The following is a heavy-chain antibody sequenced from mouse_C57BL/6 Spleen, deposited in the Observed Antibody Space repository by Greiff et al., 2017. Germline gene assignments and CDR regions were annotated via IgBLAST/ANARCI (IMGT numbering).Heavy chain of an antibody. CDR3: ARAQDGYYWYFDV. D-gene: IGHD2-3*01. CDR2: ISYSGST. Sequence: EVKLMESGPGLAKPSQTLSLTCSVTGYSITSDYWNWIRKFPGNKLEYMGYISYSGSTYYNPSLKSLISITRDTSKNQYYLQLNSVTTEDTATYFGARAQDGYYWYFDVWGTGTTVTVSS. V-gene: IGHV3-8*01. CDR1: GYSITSDY. J-gene: IGHJ1*03.